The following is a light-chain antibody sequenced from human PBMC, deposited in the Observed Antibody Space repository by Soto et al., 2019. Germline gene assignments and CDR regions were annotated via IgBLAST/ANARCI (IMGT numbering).Light chain of an antibody. J-gene: IGLJ1*01. V-gene: IGLV3-21*04. Sequence: SYELTQPPSVSVAPGKTATITCGGDNIGSKSVHWYQQRPGQAPVLVIFYDRTRPSGIPERFSGSNSGSKATLTISRVEAGDEDDYYCQVWDSGSDSGVFGTGTKLTVL. CDR2: YDR. CDR1: NIGSKS. CDR3: QVWDSGSDSGV.